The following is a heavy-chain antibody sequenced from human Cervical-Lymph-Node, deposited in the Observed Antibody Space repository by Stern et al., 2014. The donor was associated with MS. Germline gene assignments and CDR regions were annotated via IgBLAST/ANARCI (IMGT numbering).Heavy chain of an antibody. CDR3: AKDIGVGATGLDY. D-gene: IGHD1-26*01. Sequence: VQLVQSGGGLVQPGRSLRLSCAASGFTFDDYAMHWVRQAPGKGLEWVSGISWNSGSIGYADSVKGRFTISRDNAKNSLYLQMNSLRAEDTALYYCAKDIGVGATGLDYWGQGTLVTVSS. J-gene: IGHJ4*02. CDR1: GFTFDDYA. CDR2: ISWNSGSI. V-gene: IGHV3-9*01.